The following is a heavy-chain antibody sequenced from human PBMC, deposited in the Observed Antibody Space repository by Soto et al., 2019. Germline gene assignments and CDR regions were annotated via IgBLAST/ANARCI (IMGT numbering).Heavy chain of an antibody. D-gene: IGHD6-13*01. Sequence: GXSVKVSCKASGYTFTSYYMHWVRQAPGQGLEWMGIINPSGGSTSYAQKFQGRVTMTRDTSTSTVYMELSSLRSEDTAVYYCARDRGSWYIDYWGQGTLVTVSS. V-gene: IGHV1-46*01. CDR3: ARDRGSWYIDY. CDR1: GYTFTSYY. J-gene: IGHJ4*02. CDR2: INPSGGST.